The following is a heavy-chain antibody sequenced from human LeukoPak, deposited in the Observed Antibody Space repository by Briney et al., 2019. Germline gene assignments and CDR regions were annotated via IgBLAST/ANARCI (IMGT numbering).Heavy chain of an antibody. CDR1: GGSISSYY. D-gene: IGHD6-13*01. Sequence: SETLSLTCTVSGGSISSYYWSWIRQPPGKGLEWIGYIYHSGSTYYNPSLKSRVTISVDRSKNQFSLKLSSVTAADTAVYYCASAYSSSRYFDYWGQGTLVTVSS. V-gene: IGHV4-59*12. CDR3: ASAYSSSRYFDY. CDR2: IYHSGST. J-gene: IGHJ4*02.